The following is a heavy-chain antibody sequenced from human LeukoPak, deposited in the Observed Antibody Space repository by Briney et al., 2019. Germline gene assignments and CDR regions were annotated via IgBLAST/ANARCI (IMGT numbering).Heavy chain of an antibody. CDR1: GGSFSGYY. V-gene: IGHV4-34*01. J-gene: IGHJ4*02. D-gene: IGHD3-9*01. CDR2: INHSGST. CDR3: ARHQTNDILTGYYMDYFDY. Sequence: TSETLSLTCAVYGGSFSGYYWSWIRQPPGKGLEWIGEINHSGSTNYNPSLKSRVTISVDTSKNQFSLKLSSVTAADTAVYYCARHQTNDILTGYYMDYFDYWGQGTLVTVSS.